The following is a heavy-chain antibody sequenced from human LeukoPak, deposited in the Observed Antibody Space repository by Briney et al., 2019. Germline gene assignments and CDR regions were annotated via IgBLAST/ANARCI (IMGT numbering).Heavy chain of an antibody. CDR1: GFTFSNAW. J-gene: IGHJ4*02. V-gene: IGHV3-15*01. Sequence: GGSLRLSCAASGFTFSNAWMSWVRQAPGKGLEWVGRIKSKTDGGTTDCAAPVKGRFTISRDDSKNTVYLQMNSLKTEDTAVYYCTTVQELRYFDWLLEDVDYIDYWGQGTLVTVSS. CDR3: TTVQELRYFDWLLEDVDYIDY. CDR2: IKSKTDGGTT. D-gene: IGHD3-9*01.